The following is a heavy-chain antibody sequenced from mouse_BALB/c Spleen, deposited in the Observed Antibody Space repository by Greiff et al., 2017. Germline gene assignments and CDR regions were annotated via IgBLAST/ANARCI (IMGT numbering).Heavy chain of an antibody. Sequence: EVKLMESGPGLVKPSQSLSLTCTVTGYSITSDYAWNWIRQFPGNKLEWMGYISYSGSTSYNPSLKSRISITRDTSKNQFFLQLNSVTTEDTATYYCARSDYYGSSWYFDVWGAGTTVTVSS. CDR1: GYSITSDYA. D-gene: IGHD1-1*01. CDR3: ARSDYYGSSWYFDV. CDR2: ISYSGST. J-gene: IGHJ1*01. V-gene: IGHV3-2*02.